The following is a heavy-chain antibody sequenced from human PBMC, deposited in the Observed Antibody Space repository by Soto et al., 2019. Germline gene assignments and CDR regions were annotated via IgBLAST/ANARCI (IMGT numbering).Heavy chain of an antibody. V-gene: IGHV3-23*01. Sequence: GSLRLSCSASGFTFSSYAMSWARQAAGKGLEWVSAISGSGGSTYYADSVKGRFTISRDNSKNTLYLQMNSLRAEDTAVYYCAKGGTGTTTAFDYWGQGTLVTVSS. CDR3: AKGGTGTTTAFDY. J-gene: IGHJ4*02. D-gene: IGHD1-1*01. CDR2: ISGSGGST. CDR1: GFTFSSYA.